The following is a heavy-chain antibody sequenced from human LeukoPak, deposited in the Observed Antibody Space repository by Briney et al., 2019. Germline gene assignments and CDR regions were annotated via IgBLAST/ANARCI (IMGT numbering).Heavy chain of an antibody. CDR1: GGSFSGYY. CDR3: AIEDVERWLQCRY. V-gene: IGHV4-34*01. D-gene: IGHD5-24*01. J-gene: IGHJ4*02. CDR2: INHSGRT. Sequence: KTSETLSLTCAVYGGSFSGYYWSWIRQPPGKGLEWIGEINHSGRTNYNPSLKSGVTISVDTSKNQFYLKLSSVTAADTAVYHCAIEDVERWLQCRYWGQGTLVTVSS.